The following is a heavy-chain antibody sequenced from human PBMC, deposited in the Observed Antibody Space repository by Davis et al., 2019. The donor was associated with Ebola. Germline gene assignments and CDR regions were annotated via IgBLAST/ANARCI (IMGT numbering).Heavy chain of an antibody. CDR2: INHSGST. CDR3: AAAMAYYDFWSGYYSDHRFDY. J-gene: IGHJ4*02. Sequence: PSETLSLTCAVHGGSFSGYYWSWIRQPPGKGLEWIGEINHSGSTNYNPSLKSRVTISVDTSKNQFSLKLSSVTAADTAVYYCAAAMAYYDFWSGYYSDHRFDYWGQGTLVTVSS. CDR1: GGSFSGYY. V-gene: IGHV4-34*01. D-gene: IGHD3-3*01.